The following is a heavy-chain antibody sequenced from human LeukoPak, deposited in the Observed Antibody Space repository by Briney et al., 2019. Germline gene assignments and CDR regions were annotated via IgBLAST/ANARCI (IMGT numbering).Heavy chain of an antibody. D-gene: IGHD3-22*01. J-gene: IGHJ4*02. CDR1: GFTFSTSS. V-gene: IGHV3-21*01. CDR2: ISSSSSFT. CDR3: ARGRRRGDSSARLDY. Sequence: GGSLRLSCAASGFTFSTSSMNWVRQTPGKGLEWVSSISSSSSFTYYADSLKGRFTISRDNAKNSLYLQMDSLRAEDTAVYYCARGRRRGDSSARLDYWGQGTLVTVSS.